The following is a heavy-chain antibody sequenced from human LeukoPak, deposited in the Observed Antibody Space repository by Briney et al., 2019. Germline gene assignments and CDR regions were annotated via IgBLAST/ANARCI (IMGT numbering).Heavy chain of an antibody. V-gene: IGHV1-18*01. Sequence: ASVKVSCKASGYTFTSYGISWVRQAPGQGLEWMGWISAYNGNTNYAQKLQGRVTMTTDTSTSTAYMELRSLRSDDTAVYYCARDSSGYYYVWHCYYMDVWGKGTTVTVSS. J-gene: IGHJ6*03. CDR1: GYTFTSYG. D-gene: IGHD3-22*01. CDR3: ARDSSGYYYVWHCYYMDV. CDR2: ISAYNGNT.